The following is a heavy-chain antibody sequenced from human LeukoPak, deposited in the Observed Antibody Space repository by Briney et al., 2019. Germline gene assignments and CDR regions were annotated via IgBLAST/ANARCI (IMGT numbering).Heavy chain of an antibody. CDR2: ISSSSSYI. J-gene: IGHJ3*02. Sequence: GGSLRLSCAASGFTFSSYSMNWVRQAPGKGLEWVSSISSSSSYIYYADSVKGRFTISRDNAKHSLYLQMNSLRAEDTAVYYCARDRAVAGNDFDIWGQGTMVTVSS. CDR3: ARDRAVAGNDFDI. D-gene: IGHD6-19*01. V-gene: IGHV3-21*01. CDR1: GFTFSSYS.